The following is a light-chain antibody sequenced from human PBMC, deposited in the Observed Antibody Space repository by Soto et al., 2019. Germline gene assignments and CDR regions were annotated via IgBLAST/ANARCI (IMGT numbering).Light chain of an antibody. CDR1: QSVSSN. Sequence: EIVMTQSPGTLSVSPGERATLSCRASQSVSSNLAWYQQKPGQAPRLLIYGASTRATGIPARFSGSGSGTEFTLTISSLQSEDFAVYCCQQYNNWWTFGQGTKVEIK. J-gene: IGKJ1*01. V-gene: IGKV3-15*01. CDR2: GAS. CDR3: QQYNNWWT.